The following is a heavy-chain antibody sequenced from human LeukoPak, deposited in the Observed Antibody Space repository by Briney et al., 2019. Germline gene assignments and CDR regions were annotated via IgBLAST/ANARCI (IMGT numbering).Heavy chain of an antibody. CDR3: ARNREYLTSAFDI. D-gene: IGHD6-6*01. CDR2: IYYSGST. CDR1: GGSISSGGYY. J-gene: IGHJ3*02. V-gene: IGHV4-31*03. Sequence: SETLSLTCTVSGGSISSGGYYWSWIRQHPGKGLEWIGYIYYSGSTYYNPSLKSRVTISVDTSKNQFSLKLSSVTAADTAVYYCARNREYLTSAFDIWGQGTMVTVSS.